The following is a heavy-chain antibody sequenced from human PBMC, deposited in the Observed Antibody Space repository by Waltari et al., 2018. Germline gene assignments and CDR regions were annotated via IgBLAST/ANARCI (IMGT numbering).Heavy chain of an antibody. V-gene: IGHV3-7*01. J-gene: IGHJ4*02. Sequence: EVQLVESGGGLVQPGGSLRPPCAASGLPFSCYWMTWVRQAPGKGLEWVAIIKQDGSEKHYVDSVKGRFTISRDNAKNSLYLQMNSLRVEDTAIYYCARGNWAPFDYWGQGTLVTVSS. CDR1: GLPFSCYW. D-gene: IGHD7-27*01. CDR2: IKQDGSEK. CDR3: ARGNWAPFDY.